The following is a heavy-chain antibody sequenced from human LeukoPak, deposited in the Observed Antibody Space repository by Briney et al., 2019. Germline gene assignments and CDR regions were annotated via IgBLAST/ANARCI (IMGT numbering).Heavy chain of an antibody. CDR1: GYTFTSYD. CDR2: MNPNSGNT. J-gene: IGHJ3*02. V-gene: IGHV1-8*03. Sequence: GASVRVSCKASGYTFTSYDINWVRQAPGRGVEWMGWMNPNSGNTGYAQKFQGRVTITRNTSISTAYMELSSLRSDDTAVYYCARATTGAFDIWGQGTMVTVSS. CDR3: ARATTGAFDI. D-gene: IGHD4-17*01.